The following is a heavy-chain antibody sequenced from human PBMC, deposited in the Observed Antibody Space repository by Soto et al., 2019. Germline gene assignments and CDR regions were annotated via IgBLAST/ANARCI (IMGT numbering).Heavy chain of an antibody. J-gene: IGHJ5*02. CDR1: GGSIATGDFS. Sequence: QLQLQESGSGQVKPSQTLSLTCAVSGGSIATGDFSWNWIRQPPGKGLEWLGYIYHSGTTYYNPSLTSRATISVDRSKNHFSLKLSSVTAADTAVYYCARGRSTSGYPNFDPWGQGTLVTVSS. CDR3: ARGRSTSGYPNFDP. D-gene: IGHD3-22*01. V-gene: IGHV4-30-2*01. CDR2: IYHSGTT.